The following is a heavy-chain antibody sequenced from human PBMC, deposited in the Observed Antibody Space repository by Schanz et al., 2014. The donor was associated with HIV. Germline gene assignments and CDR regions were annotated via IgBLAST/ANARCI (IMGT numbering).Heavy chain of an antibody. CDR2: VSYDGKTA. D-gene: IGHD1-20*01. CDR3: ARGKAITYYYHYYGMDV. V-gene: IGHV3-30*04. Sequence: QVQLVESGGGVVQPGGSLRLSCAASGFTFSNYPMHWVRQAPGKGLEWVAVVSYDGKTAFYAVSVQGRFSISRDNSKNMLYLQMNSLRAEDTAVYYCARGKAITYYYHYYGMDVWGQGTTVTVSS. CDR1: GFTFSNYP. J-gene: IGHJ6*02.